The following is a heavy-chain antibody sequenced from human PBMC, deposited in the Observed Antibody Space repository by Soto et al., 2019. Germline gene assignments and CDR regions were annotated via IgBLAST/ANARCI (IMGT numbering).Heavy chain of an antibody. J-gene: IGHJ4*02. V-gene: IGHV5-51*01. CDR3: ARPGIAAAGTFGFDY. D-gene: IGHD6-13*01. Sequence: EVQLVQSGAEVKKPGESLKISCKGSGYSFTSYWIGWVRQMPGKGLEWMGIIYPGDSDTRYSPSFQGQVTISADKSINTAYLQWSSLKASDSAMYYCARPGIAAAGTFGFDYWGQGTRVTVSS. CDR1: GYSFTSYW. CDR2: IYPGDSDT.